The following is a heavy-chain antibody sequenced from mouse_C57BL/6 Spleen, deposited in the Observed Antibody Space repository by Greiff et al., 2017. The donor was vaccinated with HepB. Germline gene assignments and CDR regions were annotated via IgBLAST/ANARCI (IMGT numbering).Heavy chain of an antibody. CDR2: GNSDT. V-gene: IGHV1-5*01. CDR3: TRSYYGSRGNYFDY. Sequence: GNSDTSYNQKFKGKAKLTAVTSASTAYMELSSLTNEDSAVYYCTRSYYGSRGNYFDYWGQGTTLTVSS. J-gene: IGHJ2*01. D-gene: IGHD1-1*01.